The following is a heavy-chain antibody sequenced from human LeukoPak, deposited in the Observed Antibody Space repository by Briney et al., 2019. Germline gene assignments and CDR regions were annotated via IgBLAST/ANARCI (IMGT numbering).Heavy chain of an antibody. D-gene: IGHD3-22*01. CDR3: ARDEDPRGSSPYYYDSSGYYHLDY. J-gene: IGHJ4*02. Sequence: GASVKVSCKASGYTCTSYGISWVRQAPGQGLEWMGWISAYNRNTNYAQKLQGRVTMTRDTSTSTAYMELRSLRSDDKAVYYCARDEDPRGSSPYYYDSSGYYHLDYWGQGTLVTVSS. CDR1: GYTCTSYG. CDR2: ISAYNRNT. V-gene: IGHV1-18*01.